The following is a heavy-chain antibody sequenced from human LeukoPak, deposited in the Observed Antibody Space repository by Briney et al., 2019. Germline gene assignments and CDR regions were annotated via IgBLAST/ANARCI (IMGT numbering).Heavy chain of an antibody. Sequence: GGSLRLSCAASGFTFSSYAMSWVRQAPGKGLEWVSAISGSGGSTYYADPVKGRFTISRDNSKNTLYLQMNSLRAEDTAVYYCARDGYSSSWYSYYFDYWGQGTLVTVSS. J-gene: IGHJ4*02. CDR3: ARDGYSSSWYSYYFDY. CDR2: ISGSGGST. D-gene: IGHD6-13*01. V-gene: IGHV3-23*01. CDR1: GFTFSSYA.